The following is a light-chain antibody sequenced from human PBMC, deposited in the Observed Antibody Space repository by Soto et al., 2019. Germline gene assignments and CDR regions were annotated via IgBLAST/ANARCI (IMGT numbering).Light chain of an antibody. Sequence: QSVLTQPASVSGSPGQSITISCTGTSSDVGGYNYVSWYQQHPVKAPKLMIYDVTNRPSGVSDRFSGSKSGSTASLTISGHQAEDEADYYRSSYTSSSTPYVFGTGTKVTVL. J-gene: IGLJ1*01. CDR2: DVT. CDR3: SSYTSSSTPYV. CDR1: SSDVGGYNY. V-gene: IGLV2-14*01.